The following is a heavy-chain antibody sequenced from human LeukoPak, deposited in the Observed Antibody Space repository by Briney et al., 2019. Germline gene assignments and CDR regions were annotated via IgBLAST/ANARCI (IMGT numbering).Heavy chain of an antibody. Sequence: GESLKISCKGSGYSFTNYFIGWMRQMPGKGLEWMGIIYPGDSDTRYSPSFQGHVTISADKSISTAYLQWSSLKASDSAMYYCARLPSRVHTNWFDPWGQGTLVTVSS. CDR1: GYSFTNYF. CDR3: ARLPSRVHTNWFDP. J-gene: IGHJ5*02. D-gene: IGHD5-24*01. V-gene: IGHV5-51*01. CDR2: IYPGDSDT.